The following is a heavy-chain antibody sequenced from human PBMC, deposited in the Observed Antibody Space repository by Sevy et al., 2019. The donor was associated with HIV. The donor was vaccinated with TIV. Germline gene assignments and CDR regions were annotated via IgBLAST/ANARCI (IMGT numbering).Heavy chain of an antibody. CDR2: IWYDGSNK. CDR1: GFTFSSYG. Sequence: GVSLRLSCAASGFTFSSYGMHWVRQAPGKGLEWVAVIWYDGSNKYYADSVKGRFTISRDNSKNTLYLQMNSLRAEDTAVYYCAREQVVINAPAFDIWGQGTMVTVSS. D-gene: IGHD3-22*01. V-gene: IGHV3-33*01. CDR3: AREQVVINAPAFDI. J-gene: IGHJ3*02.